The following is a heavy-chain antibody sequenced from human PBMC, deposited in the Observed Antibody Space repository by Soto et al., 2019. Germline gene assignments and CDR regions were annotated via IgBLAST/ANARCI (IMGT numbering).Heavy chain of an antibody. D-gene: IGHD3-3*01. CDR1: GFTFAGYA. Sequence: EEHLLESGGGLVQPGGSLRLSCAASGFTFAGYAMSWVRQAPGKGLEWVSSNSGSGGSTDYAHSVRGRFTTSRDNSKNTLYLQMNNLRAEDTAVYYCAKQNMIFGVNIDFYYYGMDVWGQGTTVTVSS. CDR2: NSGSGGST. CDR3: AKQNMIFGVNIDFYYYGMDV. V-gene: IGHV3-23*01. J-gene: IGHJ6*02.